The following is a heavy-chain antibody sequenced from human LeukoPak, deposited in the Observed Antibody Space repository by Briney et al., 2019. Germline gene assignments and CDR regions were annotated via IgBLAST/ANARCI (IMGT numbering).Heavy chain of an antibody. J-gene: IGHJ4*02. D-gene: IGHD4-17*01. Sequence: GGSLRLSCAASGFTFSSYAMHWVRQAPGKGLEWVAVISYGGSNKKYADSVKGRFTISRDNSKNTLYLQMNSLRAEDTAVYYCAKDPMTTVTTVDSDWGQGTLVTVSS. CDR1: GFTFSSYA. CDR3: AKDPMTTVTTVDSD. CDR2: ISYGGSNK. V-gene: IGHV3-30*04.